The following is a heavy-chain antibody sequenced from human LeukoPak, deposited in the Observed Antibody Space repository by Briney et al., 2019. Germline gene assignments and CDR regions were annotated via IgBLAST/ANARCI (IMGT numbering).Heavy chain of an antibody. CDR1: GGTFSSYA. V-gene: IGHV1-69*01. Sequence: GSSVKVSCKASGGTFSSYAISWVRQAPGQGLEWMGGIIPIFGTANYAQKFQGRVTITADESTSTAYMELSSLRSEDTAVYYCARYGDYVGLWFDPWGQGTLVTVSS. CDR3: ARYGDYVGLWFDP. D-gene: IGHD4-17*01. CDR2: IIPIFGTA. J-gene: IGHJ5*02.